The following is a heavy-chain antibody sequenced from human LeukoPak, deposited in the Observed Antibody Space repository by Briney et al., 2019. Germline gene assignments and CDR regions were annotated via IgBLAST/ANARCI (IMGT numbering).Heavy chain of an antibody. V-gene: IGHV1-24*01. CDR3: ATSGGKYYYYYYMDV. Sequence: GASVKVSCKVSGYTLTELSMHWVRQAPGKGLEWRGGFDPEDGETIYAQKFQGRVTMTQDTSTDTAYMELSSLRSEDTAVYYCATSGGKYYYYYYMDVWGKGTTVTVSS. J-gene: IGHJ6*03. CDR1: GYTLTELS. CDR2: FDPEDGET. D-gene: IGHD3-10*01.